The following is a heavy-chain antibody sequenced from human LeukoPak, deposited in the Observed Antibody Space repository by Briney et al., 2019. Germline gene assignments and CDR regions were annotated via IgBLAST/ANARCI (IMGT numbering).Heavy chain of an antibody. CDR2: IFGSGGSP. CDR3: GKTTVGYSSGQKPAWPVDY. D-gene: IGHD5-18*01. CDR1: GFTFGSHA. V-gene: IGHV3-23*01. J-gene: IGHJ4*02. Sequence: GGSLRLSCEASGFTFGSHAMYWVRQAPGKGLEWVAGIFGSGGSPHYADPVKGRFTVSRDNSRNTVYLQINSLRAEDTAVYYCGKTTVGYSSGQKPAWPVDYWGQGTLVTVSS.